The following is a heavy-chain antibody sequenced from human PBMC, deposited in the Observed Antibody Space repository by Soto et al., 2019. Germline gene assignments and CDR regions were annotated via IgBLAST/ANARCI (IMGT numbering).Heavy chain of an antibody. CDR2: IYYIGTS. CDR1: GASISSGGYY. Sequence: QVQLQESGPGLVKPSQTLSLTCTVSGASISSGGYYWGWIRQHPGKGLVWIGFIYYIGTSYYNPSLESRITLSGDTSKNHFSLNLTSVTAADMAVYYCARVLRDVLSDRYYWYFDLWGRGTLVTVSS. V-gene: IGHV4-31*03. J-gene: IGHJ2*01. D-gene: IGHD3-16*02. CDR3: ARVLRDVLSDRYYWYFDL.